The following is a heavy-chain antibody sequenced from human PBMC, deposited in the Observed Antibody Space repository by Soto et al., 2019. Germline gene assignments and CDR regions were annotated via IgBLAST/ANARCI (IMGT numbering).Heavy chain of an antibody. CDR1: GYTFTSYD. V-gene: IGHV1-8*01. Sequence: ASVKVSCKASGYTFTSYDINWVRQATGQGLEWMGWMNPNSGNTGYAQKFQGRVTMTRNTSISTAYMELSSLRSEDTAVYYCARGGDCSSTSCYIAQPYYYDGMDVWGQGTTVTVSS. D-gene: IGHD2-2*02. CDR3: ARGGDCSSTSCYIAQPYYYDGMDV. J-gene: IGHJ6*02. CDR2: MNPNSGNT.